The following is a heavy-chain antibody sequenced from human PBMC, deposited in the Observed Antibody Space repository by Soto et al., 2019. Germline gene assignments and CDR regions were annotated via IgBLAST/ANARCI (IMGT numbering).Heavy chain of an antibody. CDR1: GYSFTSYL. CDR2: IDPSDSYT. V-gene: IGHV5-10-1*01. Sequence: PGESLKISCKGSGYSFTSYLISWVRQMPGKGLEWMVRIDPSDSYTNSSPSFQGHVTISADKSISTAYLQWSSLKASDTAMYYCARYRSGLYYGMDVWAQGTKVTVSS. CDR3: ARYRSGLYYGMDV. D-gene: IGHD3-22*01. J-gene: IGHJ6*02.